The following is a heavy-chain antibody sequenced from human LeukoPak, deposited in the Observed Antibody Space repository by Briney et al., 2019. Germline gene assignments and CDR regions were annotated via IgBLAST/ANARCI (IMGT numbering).Heavy chain of an antibody. CDR2: IKPDGSEK. V-gene: IGHV3-7*02. D-gene: IGHD5-18*01. J-gene: IGHJ4*02. Sequence: GGSLRLSCAVSGLTFSSYWTNWVRQAPGKGLDWVANIKPDGSEKYYVDSVKGRFTISRDNAKNSLYLEMNSLRAEDTAVYYCAGFGFRAQGTLVTVSP. CDR1: GLTFSSYW. CDR3: AGFGF.